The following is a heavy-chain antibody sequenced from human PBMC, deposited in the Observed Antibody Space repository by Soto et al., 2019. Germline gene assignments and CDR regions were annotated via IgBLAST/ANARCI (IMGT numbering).Heavy chain of an antibody. CDR1: GFSLSTSGVG. J-gene: IGHJ4*02. CDR2: IYWNDDK. V-gene: IGHV2-5*01. Sequence: SGPTGEPTQTLTLTCTFSGFSLSTSGVGVGWIRQPPGKALEWLALIYWNDDKRYSPSLKSRLTITKDTSKNQVVLTMTNMDPVDTATYYCAHRQIGSGSPPFDYWGQGTLVTVSS. CDR3: AHRQIGSGSPPFDY. D-gene: IGHD3-10*01.